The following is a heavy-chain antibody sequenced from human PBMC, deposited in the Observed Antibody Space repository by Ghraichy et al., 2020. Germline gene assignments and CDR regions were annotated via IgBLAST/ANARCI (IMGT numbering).Heavy chain of an antibody. V-gene: IGHV3-7*04. Sequence: GGSLRLSCAASGFTLNSYLMSWVRQTPGKGLEWVADIKQDGNDKYYVDSVKGRFTIFRDNAENSVHLQMNSLRVEDTAVYFCARGGAVDRDGYFLGGRRKYSYYYSMDVWGQGTTVTVSS. J-gene: IGHJ6*02. D-gene: IGHD3-22*01. CDR2: IKQDGNDK. CDR3: ARGGAVDRDGYFLGGRRKYSYYYSMDV. CDR1: GFTLNSYL.